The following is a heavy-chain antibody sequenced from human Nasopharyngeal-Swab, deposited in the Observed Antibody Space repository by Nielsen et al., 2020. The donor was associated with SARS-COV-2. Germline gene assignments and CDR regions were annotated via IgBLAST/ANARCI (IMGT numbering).Heavy chain of an antibody. CDR3: AKGLEMATADY. CDR2: ISYDGSNK. D-gene: IGHD5-24*01. J-gene: IGHJ4*02. Sequence: LSLTCAASGFTFSSYGLHWVRQAPGKGLEWVAVISYDGSNKYYADSVKGRFTISRDNSKNTLYLQMNSLRAEDTAVYYCAKGLEMATADYWGQGTLVTRLL. V-gene: IGHV3-30*18. CDR1: GFTFSSYG.